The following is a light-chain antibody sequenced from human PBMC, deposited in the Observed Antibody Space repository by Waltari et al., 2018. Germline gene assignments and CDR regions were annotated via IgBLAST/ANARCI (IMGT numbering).Light chain of an antibody. Sequence: EIQITQSPVTLPVSPGQRATPSCRARQRVSSTSASYQQKLCQAPRLLIYGASTRATCIPARLSGSGSGTEFTITISSLQSEDVADYYWQQCSNWPLTFSQGTRLEIK. CDR3: QQCSNWPLT. J-gene: IGKJ5*01. CDR2: GAS. V-gene: IGKV3-15*01. CDR1: QRVSST.